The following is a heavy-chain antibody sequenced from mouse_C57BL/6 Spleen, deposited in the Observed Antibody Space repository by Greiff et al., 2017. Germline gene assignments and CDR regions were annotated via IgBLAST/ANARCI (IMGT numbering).Heavy chain of an antibody. D-gene: IGHD2-13*01. CDR3: AREDVTEAMDY. V-gene: IGHV1-81*01. J-gene: IGHJ4*01. Sequence: VQLQQSGAELARPGASVKLSCKASGYTFTSYGLSWVKQRTGQGLEWIGEIYPRSGNTYYNEKFKGKATLTADKSSSTAYMELRSLTSEDSAVYFCAREDVTEAMDYWGQGTSVTVSS. CDR2: IYPRSGNT. CDR1: GYTFTSYG.